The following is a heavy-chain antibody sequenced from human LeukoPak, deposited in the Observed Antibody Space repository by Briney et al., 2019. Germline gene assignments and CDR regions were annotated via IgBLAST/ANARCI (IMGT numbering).Heavy chain of an antibody. D-gene: IGHD5-18*01. V-gene: IGHV1-18*01. CDR1: GYTFSSYG. CDR3: VRDAERGYSYGSDY. CDR2: INAYNGNT. J-gene: IGHJ4*02. Sequence: ASVNVSCKASGYTFSSYGITWVRQAPGQGLEWMGWINAYNGNTNYAQKLQGRVTITTDTSTSTAYMELRSLRSDDTAVYYCVRDAERGYSYGSDYWGQGTLLTVSS.